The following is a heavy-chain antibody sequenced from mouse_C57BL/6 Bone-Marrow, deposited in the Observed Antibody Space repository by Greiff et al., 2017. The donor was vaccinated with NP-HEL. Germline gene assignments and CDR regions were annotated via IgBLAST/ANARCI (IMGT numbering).Heavy chain of an antibody. D-gene: IGHD1-1*01. Sequence: EVQGVESGGGLVQPGGSMKLSCVASGFTFSNYWMNWVRQSPEKGLEWVAQIRLKSDNYATHYAESVKGRFTISRDDSKSSVYLQMNNLRAEDTGIYYCTARYGAYWGQGTLVTVSA. CDR1: GFTFSNYW. CDR3: TARYGAY. CDR2: IRLKSDNYAT. J-gene: IGHJ3*01. V-gene: IGHV6-3*01.